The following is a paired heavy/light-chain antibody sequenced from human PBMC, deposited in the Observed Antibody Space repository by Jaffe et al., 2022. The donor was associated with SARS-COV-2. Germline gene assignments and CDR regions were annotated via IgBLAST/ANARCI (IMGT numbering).Heavy chain of an antibody. V-gene: IGHV3-21*01. CDR2: LSSSSTYM. D-gene: IGHD3-9*01. CDR3: ANSGHYKDDVTGYYFLSVLDF. J-gene: IGHJ4*02. CDR1: GLDIKNNN. Sequence: EVQLVESGGGLVKPGGSLRLSCSVSGLDIKNNNVNWVRQAPGKGLQWVASLSSSSTYMYYDDSVKGRFTISRDNAKNSFYLQMSGLRAEDTAVYYCANSGHYKDDVTGYYFLSVLDFWGPGAQVTVSS.
Light chain of an antibody. CDR2: GTS. Sequence: EIVLTQSPGTLSLSPGDRATLSCGASQSVSNSKLAWYQQRPGQAPRLLIYGTSNRAAGVPNRFSGSGSGTDFTLTISRLESEDFAVYYCQHYGGSPLFTFGPGTKVDIK. V-gene: IGKV3-20*01. J-gene: IGKJ3*01. CDR3: QHYGGSPLFT. CDR1: QSVSNSK.